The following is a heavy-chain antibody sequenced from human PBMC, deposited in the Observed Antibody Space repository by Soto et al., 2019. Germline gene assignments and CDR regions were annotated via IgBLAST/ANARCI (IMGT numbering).Heavy chain of an antibody. D-gene: IGHD6-19*01. V-gene: IGHV4-34*01. J-gene: IGHJ6*02. CDR1: GGSFSGYY. CDR3: ARGLKRAVAGHRAYYYYGMDV. CDR2: INHSGST. Sequence: SETLSLTCAVYGGSFSGYYWSWIRQPPGKGLEWIGEINHSGSTNYNPSLKSRVTISVDTSKNQFSLKLSSVTAADTAVYYCARGLKRAVAGHRAYYYYGMDVWGQGTTVTVSS.